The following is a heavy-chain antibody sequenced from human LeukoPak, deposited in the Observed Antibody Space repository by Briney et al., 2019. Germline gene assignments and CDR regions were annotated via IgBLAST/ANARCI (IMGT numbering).Heavy chain of an antibody. CDR2: INHSGST. V-gene: IGHV4-39*07. D-gene: IGHD6-13*01. CDR3: ARGGRSSSWYYYYYMDV. Sequence: SETLSLTCTVSGGSISSSSYYWSWIRQPPGKGLEWIGEINHSGSTNYNPSLKSRVTISVDTSKNQFSLKLSSVTAADTAVYYCARGGRSSSWYYYYYMDVWGKGTTVTVSS. J-gene: IGHJ6*03. CDR1: GGSISSSSYY.